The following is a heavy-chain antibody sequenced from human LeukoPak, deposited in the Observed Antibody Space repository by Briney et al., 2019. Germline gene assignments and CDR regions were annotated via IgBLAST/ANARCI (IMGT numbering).Heavy chain of an antibody. CDR1: GYTFTSYG. CDR3: ARVLAYYGSGRPYYYGMDV. Sequence: GASVKVSCKASGYTFTSYGISWVRQAPGQGLEWMGWISAYNGNTNYAQKLQGRVTMTTDTSTSTAYMELRSLRSDDTAVYYCARVLAYYGSGRPYYYGMDVWGQGTTVTASS. V-gene: IGHV1-18*01. J-gene: IGHJ6*02. CDR2: ISAYNGNT. D-gene: IGHD3-10*01.